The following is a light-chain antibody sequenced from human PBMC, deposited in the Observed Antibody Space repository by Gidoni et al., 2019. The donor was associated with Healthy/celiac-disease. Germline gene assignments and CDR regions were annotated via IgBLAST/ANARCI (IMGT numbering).Light chain of an antibody. CDR1: KVGDKY. J-gene: IGLJ2*01. CDR2: QDS. Sequence: SYELTQPPSVSVSPGQTASVTCSGDKVGDKYAGWYQQKPGQSPVLVIYQDSKRPSGIPERFAGSNSGNTATLTISGTQAMDEADYYCQAWDSSRVVFGGGTKLTVL. V-gene: IGLV3-1*01. CDR3: QAWDSSRVV.